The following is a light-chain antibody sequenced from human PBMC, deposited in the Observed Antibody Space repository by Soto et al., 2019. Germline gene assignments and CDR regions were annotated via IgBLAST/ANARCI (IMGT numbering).Light chain of an antibody. CDR1: QIVSSSY. CDR2: GAS. Sequence: ESVLTQSPGTLSLSPGERATLSCRASQIVSSSYLAWYQQKPGQAPRLLIYGASSRATGIPDRFSGSGSGIDFTITISILEPEDFAVYYCQQYGSFTFGPGTKVDIK. V-gene: IGKV3-20*01. J-gene: IGKJ3*01. CDR3: QQYGSFT.